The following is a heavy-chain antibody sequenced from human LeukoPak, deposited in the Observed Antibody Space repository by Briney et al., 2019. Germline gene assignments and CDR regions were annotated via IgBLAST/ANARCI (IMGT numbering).Heavy chain of an antibody. CDR2: IYYSGST. J-gene: IGHJ6*04. D-gene: IGHD2-2*01. CDR1: GGSISSGDYY. Sequence: PSETLSLTCTVSGGSISSGDYYWSWIRQPPGTGLEWIGYIYYSGSTYYNPSLKSRVTISVDTSKNQFSLKLSSVTAADTAVYYCARDGIVVPAAGDFYYGMDVWGKGTTVTVSS. V-gene: IGHV4-30-4*01. CDR3: ARDGIVVPAAGDFYYGMDV.